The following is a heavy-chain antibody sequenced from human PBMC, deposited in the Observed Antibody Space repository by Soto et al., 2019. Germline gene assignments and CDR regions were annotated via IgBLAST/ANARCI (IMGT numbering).Heavy chain of an antibody. V-gene: IGHV1-3*01. J-gene: IGHJ3*02. CDR3: ARDPLLVGVTDAFDI. D-gene: IGHD1-26*01. CDR1: GYTFTSYA. Sequence: GASVKVSCKASGYTFTSYAMHWVRQAPGQRLEWMGWINAGNGNTKYSQKFQGRVTITRDTSASTAYMELSSLRSEDTAVYYCARDPLLVGVTDAFDIWGQGTMVTVSS. CDR2: INAGNGNT.